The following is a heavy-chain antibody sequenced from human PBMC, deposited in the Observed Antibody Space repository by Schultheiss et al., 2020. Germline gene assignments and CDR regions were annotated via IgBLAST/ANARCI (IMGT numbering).Heavy chain of an antibody. V-gene: IGHV1-18*01. CDR3: ARGSLMYSSSWYGIDY. CDR2: ISAYNGNT. Sequence: ASVKVSCKASGYTFTSYGISWVRQAPGQGLEWMGWISAYNGNTNYAQKLQGRVTMTTDTSTSTAYMELRSLRSDDTAVYYCARGSLMYSSSWYGIDYWGQGTLVTVSS. D-gene: IGHD6-13*01. CDR1: GYTFTSYG. J-gene: IGHJ4*02.